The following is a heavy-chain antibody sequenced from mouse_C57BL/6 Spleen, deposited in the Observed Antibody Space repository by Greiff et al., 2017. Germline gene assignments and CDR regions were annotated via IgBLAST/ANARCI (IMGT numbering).Heavy chain of an antibody. CDR2: INPSSGYT. J-gene: IGHJ4*01. D-gene: IGHD2-4*01. CDR3: ARGRLRENYYAMDY. V-gene: IGHV1-7*01. Sequence: VQLQQSGAELAKPGASVKLSCKASGYTFTSYWMHWVKQRPGQGLEWIGYINPSSGYTKYNQKFKDKATLTADKASSTAYMQLSSQTYEDSAVYNCARGRLRENYYAMDYWGQGTSVTVSS. CDR1: GYTFTSYW.